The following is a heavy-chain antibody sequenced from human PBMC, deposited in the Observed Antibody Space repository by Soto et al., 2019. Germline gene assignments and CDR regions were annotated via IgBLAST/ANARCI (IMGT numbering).Heavy chain of an antibody. V-gene: IGHV3-33*01. CDR2: IWYDGSNK. D-gene: IGHD2-2*01. CDR1: GFTFSSYG. CDR3: ARGVVVPAAYGMDV. Sequence: LRLSCAASGFTFSSYGMHWVRQAPGKGLEWVAVIWYDGSNKYYADSVKGRFTISRDNSKNTLYLQMNSLRAEDTAVYYCARGVVVPAAYGMDVWGQGTTVTV. J-gene: IGHJ6*02.